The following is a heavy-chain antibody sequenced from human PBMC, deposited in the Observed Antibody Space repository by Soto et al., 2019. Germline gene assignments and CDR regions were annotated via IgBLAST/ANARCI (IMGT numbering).Heavy chain of an antibody. J-gene: IGHJ6*02. V-gene: IGHV3-33*01. CDR2: IWYDGSKT. D-gene: IGHD1-26*01. CDR1: GFIFSSYG. Sequence: QEQLVESGGGVVQPGRSLRLSCATSGFIFSSYGMHWVRQAPGKGLEWVAVIWYDGSKTYYADSVKGRFTISRDNSKNTLYVQMNSLRAEDTAVYYCARLLRWELLSGMDVWGQGTTVTVSS. CDR3: ARLLRWELLSGMDV.